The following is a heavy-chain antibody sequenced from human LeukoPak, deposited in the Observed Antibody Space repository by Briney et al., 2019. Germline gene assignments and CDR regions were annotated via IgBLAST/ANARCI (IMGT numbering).Heavy chain of an antibody. V-gene: IGHV1-69*02. D-gene: IGHD1-26*01. CDR1: GGTFSSYT. CDR2: IIPILGIA. J-gene: IGHJ4*02. Sequence: SVKVSCKASGGTFSSYTISWVRQAPGQGLEWMGRIIPILGIANYAQKFQGRVTITADKSTSTAYMELSSLRSEDTAVYYCARHFSGSYPKGDYWGQGTLVTVSS. CDR3: ARHFSGSYPKGDY.